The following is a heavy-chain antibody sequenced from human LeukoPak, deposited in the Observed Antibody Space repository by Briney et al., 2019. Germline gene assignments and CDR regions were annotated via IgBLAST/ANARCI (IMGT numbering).Heavy chain of an antibody. J-gene: IGHJ4*02. CDR1: GFTFSDYY. V-gene: IGHV3-11*01. CDR3: ARDTRSWWVDY. D-gene: IGHD6-13*01. CDR2: ISSSGSTI. Sequence: GGSLRLSCAASGFTFSDYYMSWIRQAPGKGLEWVSYISSSGSTIYYADSAKGRFTISRDNAKNSLYLQMNSLRAEDTAVYYCARDTRSWWVDYWGQGTLVTVSS.